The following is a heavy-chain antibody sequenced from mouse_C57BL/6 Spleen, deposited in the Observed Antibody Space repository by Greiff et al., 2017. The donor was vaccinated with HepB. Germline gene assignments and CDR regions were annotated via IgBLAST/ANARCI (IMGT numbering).Heavy chain of an antibody. V-gene: IGHV5-4*01. CDR3: AREDGSPYFDY. CDR1: GFTFSSYA. J-gene: IGHJ2*01. Sequence: EVQGVESGGGLVKPGGSLKLSCAASGFTFSSYAMSWVRQTPEKRLEWVATISDGGSYTYYPDNVKGRFTISRDNAKNNLYLQMSHLKSEDTAMYYCAREDGSPYFDYWGQGTTLTVSS. CDR2: ISDGGSYT. D-gene: IGHD1-1*01.